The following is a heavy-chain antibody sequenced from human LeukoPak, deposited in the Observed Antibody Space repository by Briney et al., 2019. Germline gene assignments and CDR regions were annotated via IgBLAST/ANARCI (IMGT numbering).Heavy chain of an antibody. CDR2: IWYDGSNK. J-gene: IGHJ6*02. V-gene: IGHV3-33*01. Sequence: GRSLRLSCAASGSTFSSYGMHWVRQAPGKGLEWVAVIWYDGSNKYYADSVKGRFTISRDNSKNTLYLQMNSLRAEDTAVYYCAREQPRCSGGSCSRGYGMDVWGQGTTVTVSS. D-gene: IGHD2-15*01. CDR3: AREQPRCSGGSCSRGYGMDV. CDR1: GSTFSSYG.